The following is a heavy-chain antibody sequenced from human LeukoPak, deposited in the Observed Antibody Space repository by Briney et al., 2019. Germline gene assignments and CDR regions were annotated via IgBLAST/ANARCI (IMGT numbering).Heavy chain of an antibody. Sequence: GGSLRLSRAGSGFTFRNYGMHWVRQAPGKGLEWVAVISYDGKVKYYADSVKGRFTISRDNSKNTLYLEMNSLRGEDTAVYYCAKERLTKVSHETDYWGQGTLVTVSS. CDR3: AKERLTKVSHETDY. CDR1: GFTFRNYG. CDR2: ISYDGKVK. J-gene: IGHJ4*02. D-gene: IGHD5/OR15-5a*01. V-gene: IGHV3-30*18.